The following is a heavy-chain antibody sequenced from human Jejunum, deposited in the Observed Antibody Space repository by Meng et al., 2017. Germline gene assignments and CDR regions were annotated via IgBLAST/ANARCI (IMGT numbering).Heavy chain of an antibody. CDR2: VFHTGSS. J-gene: IGHJ4*02. D-gene: IGHD6-19*01. V-gene: IGHV4-4*02. CDR3: ARRGGAYSTGHFPHFND. Sequence: QVQLQESGPGLVKASGTLSLTCAGSGGSISSTNWWSWVRQPPGKGPEWIGDVFHTGSSNYSPSLRSRVTISVDKSKNQFSLNLSSVTAADTAVYFCARRGGAYSTGHFPHFNDWGQGTLVTVSS. CDR1: GGSISSTNW.